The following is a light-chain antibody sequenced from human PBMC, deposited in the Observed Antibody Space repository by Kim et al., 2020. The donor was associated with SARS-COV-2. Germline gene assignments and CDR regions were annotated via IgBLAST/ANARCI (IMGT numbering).Light chain of an antibody. CDR3: NSRDNSGDHVV. J-gene: IGLJ2*01. CDR2: GKN. V-gene: IGLV3-19*01. CDR1: SLRTYY. Sequence: ALGQTVRSTCQGDSLRTYYASCYQQKPGQAPLLVIYGKNNRPSGIPDRFSGSSSGNTASLTVTGAQAVDEADYYCNSRDNSGDHVVFGGGTQLTVL.